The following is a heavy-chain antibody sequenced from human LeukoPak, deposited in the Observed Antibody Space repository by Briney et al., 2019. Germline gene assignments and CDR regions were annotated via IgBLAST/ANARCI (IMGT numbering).Heavy chain of an antibody. CDR3: ARAPRNVQTYWYYGGRWFDP. D-gene: IGHD1-7*01. CDR1: GGSISSYY. J-gene: IGHJ5*02. Sequence: SETLSLTCTVSGGSISSYYWSWIRQPPGKGLEWIGYIYTSGSTNYNPSLKSRVTISVDTSKNQFSLKLSSVTAADTAVYYCARAPRNVQTYWYYGGRWFDPCGQGTLVTVSS. CDR2: IYTSGST. V-gene: IGHV4-4*09.